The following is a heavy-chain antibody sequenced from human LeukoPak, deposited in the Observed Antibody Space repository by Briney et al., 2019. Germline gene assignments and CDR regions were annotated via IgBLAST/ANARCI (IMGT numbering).Heavy chain of an antibody. J-gene: IGHJ5*02. CDR2: ISGSGGST. V-gene: IGHV3-23*01. CDR1: GFTFSSYA. Sequence: GGSLRLSCAASGFTFSSYAMSWVRQAPGKGLEWVSAISGSGGSTYCADSVKGRFTISRDNSKNTLYLQMNSLRAEDTAVYYCAKEGYDSSGYYYSPWGQGTLVTVSS. D-gene: IGHD3-22*01. CDR3: AKEGYDSSGYYYSP.